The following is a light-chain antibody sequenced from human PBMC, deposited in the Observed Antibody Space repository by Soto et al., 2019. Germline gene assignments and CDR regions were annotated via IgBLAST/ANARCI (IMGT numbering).Light chain of an antibody. J-gene: IGKJ4*01. CDR3: QQYGSSHALT. V-gene: IGKV3D-20*01. CDR2: DAS. CDR1: QSVSISY. Sequence: EHGLFQSPAALSLYPGEIATLSCGPIQSVSISYLAWYQQKPGLAARQLIFDASSRSTGIPDRCSGGGSGTDFSLTISRLEPEDFAVYYCQQYGSSHALTFGGGTKVDI.